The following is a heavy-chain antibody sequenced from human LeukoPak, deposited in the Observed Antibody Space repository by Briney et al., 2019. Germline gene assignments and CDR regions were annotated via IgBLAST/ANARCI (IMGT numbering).Heavy chain of an antibody. J-gene: IGHJ4*02. Sequence: SETLSLTCAVSGYSISSGYYWGWIRQPPGKGLEWIGSIYHSGSTYYNPSLKSRVTISVDTSKNQFSLKLSSVTAADTAVYYCARGAAARAPFDYWGQGTLVTVSS. D-gene: IGHD2-2*01. V-gene: IGHV4-38-2*01. CDR2: IYHSGST. CDR3: ARGAAARAPFDY. CDR1: GYSISSGYY.